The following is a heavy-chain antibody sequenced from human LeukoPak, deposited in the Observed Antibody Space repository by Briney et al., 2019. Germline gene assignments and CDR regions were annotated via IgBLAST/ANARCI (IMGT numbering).Heavy chain of an antibody. D-gene: IGHD2-2*01. CDR3: ARAPITSPFYFDY. CDR1: GFTFDEHG. V-gene: IGHV3-20*04. J-gene: IGHJ4*02. CDR2: INWSGGSK. Sequence: GGSLRLSCTASGFTFDEHGMSWVRQVPGKGLEGCSGINWSGGSKGYADPLRGRFTISRDNAKNSLYLQMDSLRAEDTALYYCARAPITSPFYFDYWGQGTLVTVSS.